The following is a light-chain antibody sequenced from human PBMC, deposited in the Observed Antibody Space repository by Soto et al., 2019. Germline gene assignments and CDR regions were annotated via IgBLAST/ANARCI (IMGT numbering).Light chain of an antibody. CDR1: SSDVGGYHF. CDR2: EVY. CDR3: SSYAGTKNFVV. V-gene: IGLV2-8*01. Sequence: QSVLTQPPSASGPPGLSVTISCTGTSSDVGGYHFVSWYQQHPGKAPKLLIYEVYKRSSGVPDRFSGSKSGNTASLTVSGLQAEDEADYHCSSYAGTKNFVVFGGGTKLTVL. J-gene: IGLJ2*01.